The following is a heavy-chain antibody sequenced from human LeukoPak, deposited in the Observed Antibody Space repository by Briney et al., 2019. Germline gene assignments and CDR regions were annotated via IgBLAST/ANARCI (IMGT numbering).Heavy chain of an antibody. D-gene: IGHD3-10*01. J-gene: IGHJ5*02. CDR1: GDSINNYY. Sequence: SETLSLTCTVSGDSINNYYWSWIRQAAGKGLEWIGRIYTSGSTNYNPSLKSRVTGSVDTSKNQLSLKLSSVTVAGTAVYYCARGFTMVRGPYGWFDPWGQGAQVTVSS. V-gene: IGHV4-4*07. CDR2: IYTSGST. CDR3: ARGFTMVRGPYGWFDP.